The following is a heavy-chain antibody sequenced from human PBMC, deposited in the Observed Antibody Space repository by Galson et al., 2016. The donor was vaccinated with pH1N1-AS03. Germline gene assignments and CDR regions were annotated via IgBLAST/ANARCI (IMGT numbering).Heavy chain of an antibody. J-gene: IGHJ2*01. V-gene: IGHV4-34*01. CDR1: GGSFNNYY. CDR3: ARRGNSWTAWYCDL. D-gene: IGHD4-23*01. Sequence: SETLSLTCAVYGGSFNNYYWNWIRQSPGKGLEWVGEINHSGSTDYNPSLKSRVTISVDPSKNQISLTLTSVTAADTAVYYCARRGNSWTAWYCDLWGRGTRVTVSS. CDR2: INHSGST.